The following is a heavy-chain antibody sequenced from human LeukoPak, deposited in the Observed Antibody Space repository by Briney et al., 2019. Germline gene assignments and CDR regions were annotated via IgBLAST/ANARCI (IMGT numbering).Heavy chain of an antibody. CDR2: INHGGST. J-gene: IGHJ3*02. CDR3: ARAHPTYYDFWSGYYTDKGAFDI. Sequence: SETLSLTCAVYGGSFSGYYWSWIRQPPGKGLEWIGEINHGGSTNYNPSLKSRVTISVDTSKNQFSLKLSSVTAADTAVYYCARAHPTYYDFWSGYYTDKGAFDIWGQGTMVTVSS. CDR1: GGSFSGYY. V-gene: IGHV4-34*01. D-gene: IGHD3-3*01.